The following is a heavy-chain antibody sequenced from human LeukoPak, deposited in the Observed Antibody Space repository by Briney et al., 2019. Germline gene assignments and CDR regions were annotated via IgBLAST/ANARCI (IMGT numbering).Heavy chain of an antibody. D-gene: IGHD5-12*01. J-gene: IGHJ4*02. Sequence: GGSLRLSCAASGFTFTNAWMTWVRQAPGKGLEWVGRIKRKTDGGTTDYAAPVKGRFTISRDDSKNTLYLEMNSLKTEDTAVYYCTTGGGYDSFDYWGQGTLVTVSS. CDR1: GFTFTNAW. CDR3: TTGGGYDSFDY. CDR2: IKRKTDGGTT. V-gene: IGHV3-15*01.